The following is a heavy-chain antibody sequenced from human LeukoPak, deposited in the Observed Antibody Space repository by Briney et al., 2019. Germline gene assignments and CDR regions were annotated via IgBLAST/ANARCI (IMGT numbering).Heavy chain of an antibody. V-gene: IGHV4-30-4*01. CDR2: IHYSGST. D-gene: IGHD2/OR15-2a*01. CDR3: ARAAAEKNSWYFFDY. Sequence: PSQTLSLTCTVSGDSISSGDHYWSWIRQPPGKGLEWIGYIHYSGSTYYNPSLKSRLIMSVDMSKNQFSLSLNSLTAADSAVYYCARAAAEKNSWYFFDYGGRGTLVTVSS. J-gene: IGHJ4*02. CDR1: GDSISSGDHY.